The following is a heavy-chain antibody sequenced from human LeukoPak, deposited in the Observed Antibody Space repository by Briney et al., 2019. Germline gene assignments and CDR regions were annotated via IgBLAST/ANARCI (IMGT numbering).Heavy chain of an antibody. J-gene: IGHJ4*02. CDR3: ARSKGYGGGRWYFDY. D-gene: IGHD5-12*01. CDR2: VSVNGDST. V-gene: IGHV3-64*01. Sequence: PGGSLRLSCAASGFTFSSYAMHWVRQAPGKGLEYVSAVSVNGDSTYYANSVKGRFTISRDNFKNTLYLQMGSLRTEDMAVYYCARSKGYGGGRWYFDYWGQGTLVTVSS. CDR1: GFTFSSYA.